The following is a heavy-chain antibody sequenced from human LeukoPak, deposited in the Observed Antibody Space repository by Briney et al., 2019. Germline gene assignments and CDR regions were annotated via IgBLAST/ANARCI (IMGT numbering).Heavy chain of an antibody. CDR3: ARDEI. CDR1: GFTFSSSW. Sequence: SGGSLRLSCGASGFTFSSSWMSWVRQAPGKGLEWVANIKEDGSEKYYVDSVKGRFIISRDNAKNSLYLQMNTLRADDTAVYYCARDEIWGQGTMVTVSS. J-gene: IGHJ3*02. CDR2: IKEDGSEK. V-gene: IGHV3-7*04.